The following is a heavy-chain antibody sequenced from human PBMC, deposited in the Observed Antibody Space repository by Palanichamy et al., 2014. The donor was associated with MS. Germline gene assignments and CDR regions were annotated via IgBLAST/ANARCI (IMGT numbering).Heavy chain of an antibody. CDR3: AKDDIVGATRIEY. J-gene: IGHJ4*02. Sequence: EVQLLEVWGRLGTGLGGPVRLSCAASGFTFSSYAMTWVRQAPGTGLEWVSAISGSGGSTDYADFVKGRFTISRDNSKNTLYLQMNSLRGEDTAVYYCAKDDIVGATRIEYWGQGTLVAVSS. D-gene: IGHD1-26*01. V-gene: IGHV3-23*01. CDR1: GFTFSSYA. CDR2: ISGSGGST.